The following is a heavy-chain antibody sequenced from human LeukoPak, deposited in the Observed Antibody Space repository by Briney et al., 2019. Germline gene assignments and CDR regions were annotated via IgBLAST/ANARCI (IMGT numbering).Heavy chain of an antibody. CDR3: ARGGRWYCSGGSCSNYGMDV. CDR1: GYTFTGYY. J-gene: IGHJ6*02. Sequence: ASVKVSCKASGYTFTGYYMHWVRQAPGQGLEWMGWINPNSGGTNYAQKFQGWVTMTRDTSISTAYMELSRLRSDDTAVYYCARGGRWYCSGGSCSNYGMDVWGQGTTVTVSS. D-gene: IGHD2-15*01. V-gene: IGHV1-2*04. CDR2: INPNSGGT.